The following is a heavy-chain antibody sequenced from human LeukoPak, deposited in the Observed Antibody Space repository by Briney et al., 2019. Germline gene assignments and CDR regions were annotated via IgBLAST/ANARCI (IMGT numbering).Heavy chain of an antibody. CDR2: INSDGSTT. CDR3: VRVNRGYCYAHHDY. D-gene: IGHD5-18*01. Sequence: PGGSLRLSCAASGFTFSPYWMHWVRQAPGKGLVWVSRINSDGSTTSYADSVRGRFTISRDNAKNTLYLQMNSLRAEDTAVYYCVRVNRGYCYAHHDYWGQGTLVTVSS. J-gene: IGHJ4*02. V-gene: IGHV3-74*01. CDR1: GFTFSPYW.